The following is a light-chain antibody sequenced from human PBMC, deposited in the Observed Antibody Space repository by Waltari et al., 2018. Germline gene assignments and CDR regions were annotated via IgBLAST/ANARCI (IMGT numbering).Light chain of an antibody. CDR3: CSYAGRYTNYV. Sequence: QSALTQPRSVSGSPGQSVTISCTGTRSDVGSYDLVSWYQQRPGKAPKLIIYDVTERPSGVPDRFSGSKSDNKASLTISGLQADDEADYYCCSYAGRYTNYVFGSGTKVTVL. J-gene: IGLJ1*01. CDR2: DVT. V-gene: IGLV2-11*01. CDR1: RSDVGSYDL.